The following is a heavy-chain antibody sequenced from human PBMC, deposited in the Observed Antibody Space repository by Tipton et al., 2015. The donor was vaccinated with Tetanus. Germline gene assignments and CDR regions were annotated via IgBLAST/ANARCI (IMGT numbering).Heavy chain of an antibody. D-gene: IGHD3-10*01. Sequence: QLVQSGAEVKKPGSSVKISCKVSGGTFSSYAISWVRQAPGQGLEWMGRIFPMFGKTNYAQKFQGRVTITADKSTYTPYMELSSLTSEARAVFYGASHYGSGSDDAFDIWGQGTMVTVSS. CDR2: IFPMFGKT. CDR1: GGTFSSYA. V-gene: IGHV1-69*06. J-gene: IGHJ3*02. CDR3: ASHYGSGSDDAFDI.